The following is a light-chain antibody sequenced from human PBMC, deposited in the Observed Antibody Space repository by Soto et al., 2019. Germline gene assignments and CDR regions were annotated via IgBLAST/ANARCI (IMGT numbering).Light chain of an antibody. CDR2: GNS. J-gene: IGLJ1*01. CDR3: QSYGDSLSGYV. CDR1: NSNIGAGYD. V-gene: IGLV1-40*01. Sequence: QSALTQPPSVSGSPGQSGTISCTWINSNIGAGYDVHWYQQLPGTAPKLLIYGNSNRPSGVPDRFSGSKSGTSASLTITGLQAEDEADYYCQSYGDSLSGYVFGTGTKVTVL.